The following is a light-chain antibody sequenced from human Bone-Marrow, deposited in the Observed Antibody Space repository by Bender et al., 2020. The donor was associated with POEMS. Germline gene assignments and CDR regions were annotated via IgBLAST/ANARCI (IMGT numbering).Light chain of an antibody. J-gene: IGLJ3*02. Sequence: QSALTQDASVSGSPGQSITISCTGTNNDIGSYNLVSWYQLHPGKAPRLMIYQGTKRPSGVSNRFSGSKSGNTASLTISGLQAEDEAHYYCCSYAGITTFVVFGGGTKLTVL. CDR2: QGT. V-gene: IGLV2-23*03. CDR1: NNDIGSYNL. CDR3: CSYAGITTFVV.